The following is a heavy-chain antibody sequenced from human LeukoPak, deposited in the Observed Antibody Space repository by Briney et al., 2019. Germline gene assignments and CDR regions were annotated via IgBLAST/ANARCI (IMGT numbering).Heavy chain of an antibody. CDR1: RFTFSTYW. Sequence: GGSLRLSCAASRFTFSTYWMHWVRQAPGKGLEWVAGISYDGSNKYYADSVKGRFTISRDDSKNTLYLQMNSLRAEDTAVYYCAKDEDHDYGDYYFDSWGQGTLVTVSS. CDR3: AKDEDHDYGDYYFDS. J-gene: IGHJ4*02. D-gene: IGHD4-17*01. V-gene: IGHV3-30*18. CDR2: ISYDGSNK.